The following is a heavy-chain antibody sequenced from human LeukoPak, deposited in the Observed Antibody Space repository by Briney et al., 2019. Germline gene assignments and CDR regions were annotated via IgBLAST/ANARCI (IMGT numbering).Heavy chain of an antibody. D-gene: IGHD3-10*01. CDR2: ISNDGSNK. CDR3: AKDAYGSGSYGAFDI. Sequence: HPXRXLRLSCAASEFIFSRYGMHWVRQAPGKGLEWVAVISNDGSNKYHVDSVKGRFTISRDNSKNTLFLQMNSLRAEDTAVYYCAKDAYGSGSYGAFDIWGQGTILTVXS. J-gene: IGHJ3*02. V-gene: IGHV3-30*18. CDR1: EFIFSRYG.